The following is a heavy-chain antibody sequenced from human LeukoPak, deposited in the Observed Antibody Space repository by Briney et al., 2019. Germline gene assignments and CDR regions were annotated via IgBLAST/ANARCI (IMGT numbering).Heavy chain of an antibody. D-gene: IGHD4/OR15-4a*01. CDR2: ISDNGGGR. J-gene: IGHJ4*02. CDR1: GFTFNNYA. V-gene: IGHV3-23*01. Sequence: GGSLRLSCVASGFTFNNYAMSWVRQAPGEGLEWVSGISDNGGGRYYADSVKGRFTISRDNSKNMSYLQMNSLRAEDTAVYYCAKESGALGAPLYDYWGRGILVTASS. CDR3: AKESGALGAPLYDY.